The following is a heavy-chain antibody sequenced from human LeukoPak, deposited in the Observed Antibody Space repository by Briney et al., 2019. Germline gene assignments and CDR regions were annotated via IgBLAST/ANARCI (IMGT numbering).Heavy chain of an antibody. J-gene: IGHJ4*02. CDR2: ISGSGGST. CDR1: GFTFSSYT. Sequence: PGGSLRLSCAASGFTFSSYTMSWVRQAPGKGLEWVSAISGSGGSTYYADSVKGRITISRDNSKNTLYLQMNSLRAEDTAVYYCAKDRYIYNSGEFDYWGQGTLVTVSS. D-gene: IGHD3-10*01. V-gene: IGHV3-23*01. CDR3: AKDRYIYNSGEFDY.